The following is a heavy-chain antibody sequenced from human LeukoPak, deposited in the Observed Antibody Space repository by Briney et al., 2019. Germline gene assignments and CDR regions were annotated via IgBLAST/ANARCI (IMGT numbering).Heavy chain of an antibody. V-gene: IGHV1-18*01. J-gene: IGHJ4*02. CDR3: ARGSLVVPTAIDPPGNDY. Sequence: ASVKVSCKASGYTFTSYGISWVRQAPGQGLEWMGWISAYNGNTNYAQKLQGRVTMTTDTSTSAAYMELRSLRSDDTAVYYCARGSLVVPTAIDPPGNDYWGQGTLVTVSS. D-gene: IGHD2-2*01. CDR2: ISAYNGNT. CDR1: GYTFTSYG.